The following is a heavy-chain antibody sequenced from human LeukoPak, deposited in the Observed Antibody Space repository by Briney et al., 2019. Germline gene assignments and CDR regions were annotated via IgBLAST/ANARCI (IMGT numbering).Heavy chain of an antibody. V-gene: IGHV4-59*01. CDR2: IYYSVST. J-gene: IGHJ4*02. CDR3: VKQTAAYDMPDY. CDR1: GGSISRYY. Sequence: SETLSLTCTVAGGSISRYYSSWIRQPPGKGMEWIGYIYYSVSTNYNPSLKSRVTISVDTSKNQFSLKLSSVTAADTAVYFCVKQTAAYDMPDYWGQGTLVTVSS. D-gene: IGHD3-9*01.